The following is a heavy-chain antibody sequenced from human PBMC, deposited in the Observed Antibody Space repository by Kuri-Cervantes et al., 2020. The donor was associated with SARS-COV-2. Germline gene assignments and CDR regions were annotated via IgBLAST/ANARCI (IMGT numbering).Heavy chain of an antibody. CDR3: ARDVTIFGVVIKGVLDY. V-gene: IGHV4-39*07. CDR2: IYYSGST. CDR1: GGSISSSSYY. Sequence: GSLRLSCTVSGGSISSSSYYWGWIRQPPGKGLEWIGSIYYSGSTYYNPSLKSRVTMSVHTSKNQFSLKLSSVTAADTAVYYCARDVTIFGVVIKGVLDYWGQGTLVTVSS. J-gene: IGHJ4*02. D-gene: IGHD3-3*01.